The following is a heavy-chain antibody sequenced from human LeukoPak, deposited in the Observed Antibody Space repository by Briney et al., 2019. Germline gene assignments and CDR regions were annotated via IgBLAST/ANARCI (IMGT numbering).Heavy chain of an antibody. D-gene: IGHD6-19*01. CDR2: MNPNNGNA. Sequence: ASVKVSCKTSGYTFTSYDINWVRQATGQGLEWMGWMNPNNGNAGYAQKFQGRFTMTRDTSMTTAYMELSSLRSEDTAVYYCARGGLVAGPYYFDYWGQGTLVTVSS. CDR3: ARGGLVAGPYYFDY. J-gene: IGHJ4*02. CDR1: GYTFTSYD. V-gene: IGHV1-8*01.